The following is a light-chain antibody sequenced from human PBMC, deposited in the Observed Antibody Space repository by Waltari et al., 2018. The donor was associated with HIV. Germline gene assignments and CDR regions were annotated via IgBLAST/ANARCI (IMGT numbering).Light chain of an antibody. CDR1: ASAKAY. J-gene: IGLJ1*01. CDR2: KNT. V-gene: IGLV3-25*03. Sequence: SSELAQPPSVSVSPGQTARITCAGDASAKAYTHWFQQKPGQAPLVVIHKNTERPSGIPERFSASRSGTTVTLTISGVQTDDEADYYCLSADSSGTYVFGPGTTVTVL. CDR3: LSADSSGTYV.